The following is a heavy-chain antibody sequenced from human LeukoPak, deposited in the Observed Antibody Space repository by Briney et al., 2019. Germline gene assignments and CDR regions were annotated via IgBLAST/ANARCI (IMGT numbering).Heavy chain of an antibody. D-gene: IGHD1-1*01. CDR3: AREGGGTNLYYFDY. Sequence: GASVKVSCKASGGTFSSYAISWVRQAPGQGLEWMGGIIPIFGTANYAQEFQGRVTITRDTSASTAYMELSSLRSEDMAVYYCAREGGGTNLYYFDYWGQGTLVTVSS. CDR2: IIPIFGTA. J-gene: IGHJ4*02. CDR1: GGTFSSYA. V-gene: IGHV1-69*05.